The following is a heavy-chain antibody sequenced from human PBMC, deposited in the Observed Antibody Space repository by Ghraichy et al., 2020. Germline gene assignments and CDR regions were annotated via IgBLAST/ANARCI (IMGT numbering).Heavy chain of an antibody. CDR3: ARDQRDSHYGMYV. Sequence: SETLSLTCAVSGYSISSGYYWGWIRQPPGKGLEWIGIIYHSGTTYYNPSLESRVTIPVDTSKNQFSLKLTPVTAADTAVYYCARDQRDSHYGMYVCGQGTTVTVSS. J-gene: IGHJ6*02. CDR2: IYHSGTT. D-gene: IGHD2-15*01. CDR1: GYSISSGYY. V-gene: IGHV4-38-2*02.